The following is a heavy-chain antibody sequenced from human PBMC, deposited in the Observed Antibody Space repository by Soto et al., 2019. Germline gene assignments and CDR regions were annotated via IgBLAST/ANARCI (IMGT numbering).Heavy chain of an antibody. J-gene: IGHJ4*02. Sequence: AETLSLTCSVSGVSVSSGSFYWVWIRHPPGKGLEWIGFIYNTETFNYNPSLKSRVTLSVDASKHQFSLKLSSVTAADTAVYYCARVPLRYSSSHNFDSWGQGALVTVS. CDR2: IYNTETF. CDR3: ARVPLRYSSSHNFDS. CDR1: GVSVSSGSFY. D-gene: IGHD6-19*01. V-gene: IGHV4-61*01.